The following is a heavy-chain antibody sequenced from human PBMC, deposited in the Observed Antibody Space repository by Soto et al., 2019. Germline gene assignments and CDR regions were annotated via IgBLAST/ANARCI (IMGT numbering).Heavy chain of an antibody. Sequence: EVQLVESGGGLVQPGGSLRLSCAASGFTFSSYSMNWVRQAPGKGLEWVSYISSSSSTIYYADSVKGRFTISRDNAKNRLYLQMNSLRAEDTAVYYCARDPLWFGELLLDYWGQGTLVTVSS. CDR3: ARDPLWFGELLLDY. CDR2: ISSSSSTI. CDR1: GFTFSSYS. V-gene: IGHV3-48*01. D-gene: IGHD3-10*01. J-gene: IGHJ4*02.